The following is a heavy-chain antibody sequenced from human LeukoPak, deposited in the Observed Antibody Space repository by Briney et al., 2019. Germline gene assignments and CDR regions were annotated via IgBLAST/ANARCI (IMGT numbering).Heavy chain of an antibody. CDR2: ISYDGSNK. J-gene: IGHJ4*02. Sequence: GGSLRLSCAASGFTFSSYGMHWVRQAPGKGLEWVAVISYDGSNKYYADSVKGRFTISRDNSKNTLYLQMNSLRAEDTAVYYCAKTGVRELLRYFDWLSYFDYWGQGTMVTVSS. CDR3: AKTGVRELLRYFDWLSYFDY. V-gene: IGHV3-30*18. D-gene: IGHD3-9*01. CDR1: GFTFSSYG.